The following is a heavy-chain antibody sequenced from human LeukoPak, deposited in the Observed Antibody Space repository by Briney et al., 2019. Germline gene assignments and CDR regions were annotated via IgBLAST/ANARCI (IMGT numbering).Heavy chain of an antibody. D-gene: IGHD3-22*01. J-gene: IGHJ4*02. CDR1: VFTFSSYA. CDR2: IRGSGGST. Sequence: GGSLRLFCAASVFTFSSYAMRWVRQAPGKGLEWVSAIRGSGGSTYYADSVKGRFTISRDNSKNTLYLQMNSLRAEDTAVYYCAKDITMRVVAAFDYWGQGTLVTVSS. CDR3: AKDITMRVVAAFDY. V-gene: IGHV3-23*01.